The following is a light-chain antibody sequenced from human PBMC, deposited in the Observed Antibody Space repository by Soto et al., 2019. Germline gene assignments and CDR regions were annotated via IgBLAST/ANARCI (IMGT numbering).Light chain of an antibody. J-gene: IGKJ1*01. V-gene: IGKV3-15*01. CDR1: QSVSSD. CDR3: QQYNNCPHT. Sequence: EIVMTQSPATLSVSPGVRATLSCRASQSVSSDLAWYQQKPGQAPRLLIYGASPRATGIPARFSGSGSGTEFTLTISSLQSEDFAVYYCQQYNNCPHTFGQGTKVEIK. CDR2: GAS.